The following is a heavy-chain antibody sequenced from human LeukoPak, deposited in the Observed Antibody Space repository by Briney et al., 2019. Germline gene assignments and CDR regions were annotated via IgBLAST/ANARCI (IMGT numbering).Heavy chain of an antibody. CDR1: GLTFSTYA. Sequence: PGGSLRLSCAASGLTFSTYAMDWVRQAPGKGLEWVAVISYDGSNKYYADSVKGRFTISRDNSKNTLYLQMNSLRAEDTAVYYCSTTGGYDRQSWFDPWGQGTLVTVSS. J-gene: IGHJ5*02. CDR3: STTGGYDRQSWFDP. V-gene: IGHV3-30*04. D-gene: IGHD5-12*01. CDR2: ISYDGSNK.